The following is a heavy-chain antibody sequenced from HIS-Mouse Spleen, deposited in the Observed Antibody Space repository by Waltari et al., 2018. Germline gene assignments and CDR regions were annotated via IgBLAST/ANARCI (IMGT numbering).Heavy chain of an antibody. CDR3: AKASSGWLDY. CDR2: ISYDGSNK. V-gene: IGHV3-30*18. D-gene: IGHD6-19*01. Sequence: QVQLVESGGGVVQPGRSLGLSCAASVFTFGTYALHWVRQAPGKGLEWVAVISYDGSNKYYADSVKGRFTISRDNSKNTLYLQMNSLRAEDTAVYYCAKASSGWLDYWGQGTLVTVSS. J-gene: IGHJ4*02. CDR1: VFTFGTYA.